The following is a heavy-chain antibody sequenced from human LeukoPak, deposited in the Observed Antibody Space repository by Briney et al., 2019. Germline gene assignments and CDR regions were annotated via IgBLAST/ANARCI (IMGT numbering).Heavy chain of an antibody. CDR1: GFTFSDYY. D-gene: IGHD3-10*01. V-gene: IGHV3-11*01. J-gene: IGHJ4*02. CDR2: ISGSGSTI. CDR3: AKDSDGSGSYYVYYFDR. Sequence: PGGSLRLSCAASGFTFSDYYMSWIRQAPGKGLECVAYISGSGSTIYYADSVKGRFTISRDNAKNSLYLQMNSLRAEDTAVNYCAKDSDGSGSYYVYYFDRWGQGTLVTVSS.